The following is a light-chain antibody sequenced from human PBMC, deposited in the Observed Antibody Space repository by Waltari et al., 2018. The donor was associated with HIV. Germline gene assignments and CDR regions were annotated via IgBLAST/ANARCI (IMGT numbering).Light chain of an antibody. CDR1: QTVTNK. Sequence: DIQMTQSPSPLSASVGDSVSITCRASQTVTNKVNWYQQKPGKAPQVIIYDTSTLQSGVPSRFRGGGSGTDFTLTITSLQPDDFATYFCQQSYTSPLTFGPGTKVDMK. CDR3: QQSYTSPLT. CDR2: DTS. V-gene: IGKV1-39*01. J-gene: IGKJ3*01.